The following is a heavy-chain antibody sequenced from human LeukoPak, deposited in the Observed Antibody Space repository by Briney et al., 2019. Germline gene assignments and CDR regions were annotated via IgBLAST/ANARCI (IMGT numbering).Heavy chain of an antibody. CDR2: INPNSGGT. Sequence: ASVKVSCKASGYTFTGYYMHWVRQAPGQGLEWMGWINPNSGGTNYAQKSQGRVTMTRGTSISTAYMELSRLRSDDTAVYYCASDIAANTFDYWGQGTLVTVSS. V-gene: IGHV1-2*02. D-gene: IGHD6-13*01. J-gene: IGHJ4*02. CDR3: ASDIAANTFDY. CDR1: GYTFTGYY.